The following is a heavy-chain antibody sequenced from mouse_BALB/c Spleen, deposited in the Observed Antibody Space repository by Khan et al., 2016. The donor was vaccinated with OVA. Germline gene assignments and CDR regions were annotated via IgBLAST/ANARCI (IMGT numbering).Heavy chain of an antibody. CDR2: IWGDGST. Sequence: QMQLEESGPGLVAPSQSLSIRCTVSGLSLTNYGVSWVRQPPGKGLEWLGVIWGDGSTNYHSVLKSRLTINKDNSKSQVFVKLNSLQPDDTATYFCAIIYYGTDWFAYWGQGTLVTVSA. CDR1: GLSLTNYG. J-gene: IGHJ3*01. V-gene: IGHV2-3*01. D-gene: IGHD1-1*02. CDR3: AIIYYGTDWFAY.